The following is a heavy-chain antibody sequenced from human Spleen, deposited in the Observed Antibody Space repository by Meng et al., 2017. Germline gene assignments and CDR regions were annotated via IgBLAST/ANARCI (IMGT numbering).Heavy chain of an antibody. J-gene: IGHJ4*02. CDR3: ARDENISLGKLFGDY. CDR2: INPNSGDT. V-gene: IGHV1-2*06. CDR1: GYTFTAYY. Sequence: QVQLVQAGAEVKKPGASVKVSCKASGYTFTAYYIHWVRQPPGQGLEWMGHINPNSGDTLYAPKFQGRVSMTGDTSISTAYVELSGLRSDDTAIYYCARDENISLGKLFGDYWGQGTLVTVSS. D-gene: IGHD2-21*01.